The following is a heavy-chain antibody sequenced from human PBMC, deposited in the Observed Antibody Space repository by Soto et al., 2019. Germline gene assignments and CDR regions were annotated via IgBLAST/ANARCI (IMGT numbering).Heavy chain of an antibody. CDR2: INHSGST. D-gene: IGHD2-2*01. J-gene: IGHJ4*02. V-gene: IGHV4-34*01. Sequence: PSETLSLTCAVYGGSFSGDYWSWIRQPPGKGLEWIGEINHSGSTNYNPSLKIRVTISVDTSKNQFSLKLSSVTAADTAVYYCARGLWVVPAIDYWGQGTLVTVSS. CDR1: GGSFSGDY. CDR3: ARGLWVVPAIDY.